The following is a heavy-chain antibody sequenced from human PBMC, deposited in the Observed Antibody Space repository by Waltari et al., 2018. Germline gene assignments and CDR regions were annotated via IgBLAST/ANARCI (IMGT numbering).Heavy chain of an antibody. CDR2: ISWDGGST. Sequence: EVQLVESGGVVVQPGGSLRLSCAASGFTFDDYTMHWVRQAPGKGLEWVSLISWDGGSTYYADSVKGRFTISRDNSKNSLYLQMNSLRTEDTALYYGAKERQGRDGMDVWGQGTTVTVSS. CDR1: GFTFDDYT. CDR3: AKERQGRDGMDV. D-gene: IGHD3-10*01. J-gene: IGHJ6*02. V-gene: IGHV3-43*01.